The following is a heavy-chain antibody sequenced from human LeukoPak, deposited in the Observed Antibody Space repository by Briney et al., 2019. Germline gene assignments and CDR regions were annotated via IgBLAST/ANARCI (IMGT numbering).Heavy chain of an antibody. D-gene: IGHD3-10*01. J-gene: IGHJ4*02. CDR3: AIAMVRGVIFW. CDR2: ISWNSGSI. CDR1: GFTFDDYA. V-gene: IGHV3-9*01. Sequence: PGGSLKLSCAASGFTFDDYAMHWVRQAPGKGLEWVSGISWNSGSIGYADSVKGRFTISRDNAKNSLYLQMNSLRAEDTAVYYCAIAMVRGVIFWWGQGTLVTVSS.